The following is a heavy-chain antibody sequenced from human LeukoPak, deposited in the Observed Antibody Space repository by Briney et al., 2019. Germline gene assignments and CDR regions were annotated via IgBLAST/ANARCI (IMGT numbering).Heavy chain of an antibody. CDR3: ARDARDIVVVPAATFRYYYYMDV. CDR2: IRYDGSNK. V-gene: IGHV3-30*02. Sequence: PGGSLRLSCAASGFTFSSYGMHWVRQAPGKGLEWVAFIRYDGSNKYYADSVKGRFTISRDKSKNTLYLQMNSLRAEDTAVYYCARDARDIVVVPAATFRYYYYMDVWGKGTTVTISS. CDR1: GFTFSSYG. J-gene: IGHJ6*03. D-gene: IGHD2-2*01.